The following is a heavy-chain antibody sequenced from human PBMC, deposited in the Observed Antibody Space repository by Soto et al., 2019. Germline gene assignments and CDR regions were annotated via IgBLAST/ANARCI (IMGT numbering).Heavy chain of an antibody. J-gene: IGHJ1*01. V-gene: IGHV1-18*01. D-gene: IGHD6-13*01. CDR2: ISAYNGNT. Sequence: ASVKVSCKASGYTFTSYGISWVRQAPGQGLEWMGWISAYNGNTNYAQKLQGRVTMTTDTSTSTAYMGLRSLRSDDTAVYYCARDRIAAAGHSAEYFQHWGQGTLVTVSS. CDR1: GYTFTSYG. CDR3: ARDRIAAAGHSAEYFQH.